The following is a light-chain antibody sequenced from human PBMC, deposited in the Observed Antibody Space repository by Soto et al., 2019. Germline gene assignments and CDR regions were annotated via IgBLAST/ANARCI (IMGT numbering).Light chain of an antibody. Sequence: IQMTQSPSTLSASVGDRVTFTCRASQTISTWLAWYQQKPGEAPKLLIYKASTLEVGVPSRFSASGSGTDFTLTINTLQAADFATYYCQQYHSYPWTFGQWTKV. CDR1: QTISTW. V-gene: IGKV1-5*03. J-gene: IGKJ1*01. CDR2: KAS. CDR3: QQYHSYPWT.